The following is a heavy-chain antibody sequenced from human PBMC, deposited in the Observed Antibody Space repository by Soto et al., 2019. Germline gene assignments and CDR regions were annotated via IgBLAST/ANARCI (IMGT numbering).Heavy chain of an antibody. CDR3: ASVALELLWFGEYSGGGRSSWFDP. Sequence: QVQLQESGPGLVKPSGTLSLTCAVSGGSISSSTWWSWVSQPPGKGLEWIGEIYHSGSTNHNPSLTTRVTISVDKTKNRFYLKLISGTAADPAVYYCASVALELLWFGEYSGGGRSSWFDPWGQGTLVAFSS. D-gene: IGHD3-10*01. J-gene: IGHJ5*02. V-gene: IGHV4-4*02. CDR2: IYHSGST. CDR1: GGSISSSTW.